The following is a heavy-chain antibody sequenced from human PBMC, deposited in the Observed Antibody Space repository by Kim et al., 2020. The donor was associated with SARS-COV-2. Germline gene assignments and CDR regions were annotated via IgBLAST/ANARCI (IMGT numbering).Heavy chain of an antibody. V-gene: IGHV3-30*18. Sequence: GGSLRLSCAASGFTFSSYGMHWVRQAPGKGLEWVAVISYDGSNKYYADSVKGRFTISRDNSKNTLYLQMNSLRAEDTAVYYCAKGGDIVATRQAYYYYGMDVWGQGTTVTVSS. D-gene: IGHD5-12*01. CDR3: AKGGDIVATRQAYYYYGMDV. CDR1: GFTFSSYG. J-gene: IGHJ6*02. CDR2: ISYDGSNK.